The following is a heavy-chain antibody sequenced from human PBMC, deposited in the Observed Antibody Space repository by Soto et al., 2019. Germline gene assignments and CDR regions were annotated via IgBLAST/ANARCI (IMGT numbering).Heavy chain of an antibody. CDR2: ISGSGGST. CDR1: AGPCSNYA. J-gene: IGHJ3*02. CDR3: AKDLDIWGYFDWPVYDFDI. Sequence: GVFMSPSSPASAGPCSNYAISWSSPPQEEGLEWVSAISGSGGSTYYADSVKGRFNISRENSKNTLYMKMNSLRAEDTAVYYCAKDLDIWGYFDWPVYDFDIWGQGTMVTVSS. D-gene: IGHD3-9*01. V-gene: IGHV3-23*01.